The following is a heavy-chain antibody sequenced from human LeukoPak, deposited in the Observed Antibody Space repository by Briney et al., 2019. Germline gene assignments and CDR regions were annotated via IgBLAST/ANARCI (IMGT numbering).Heavy chain of an antibody. V-gene: IGHV3-49*04. Sequence: GGSLRLSCTASGFTFGDYAMSWVRQAPGKGLEWVGFIRSKAYGGTTEYAASVKGRFTISRDDSKSIAYLQMNSLKTEDTAVYYCTRDPPPITIFGVVSFDYWGQGTLVTVSS. D-gene: IGHD3-3*01. CDR2: IRSKAYGGTT. J-gene: IGHJ4*02. CDR3: TRDPPPITIFGVVSFDY. CDR1: GFTFGDYA.